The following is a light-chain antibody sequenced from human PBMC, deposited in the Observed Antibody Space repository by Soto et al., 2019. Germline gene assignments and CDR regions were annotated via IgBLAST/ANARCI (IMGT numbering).Light chain of an antibody. J-gene: IGKJ3*01. Sequence: DIQMTQSPSTLSASVGDRVSITCRASQSISSWLAWYQRKPGKAPKLLIYDASSLESGVTSRFSCSVSGTESTLNSSSLQPDDFATYYCQQYNSYSLFTFCPGIKVDIK. CDR3: QQYNSYSLFT. CDR1: QSISSW. V-gene: IGKV1-5*01. CDR2: DAS.